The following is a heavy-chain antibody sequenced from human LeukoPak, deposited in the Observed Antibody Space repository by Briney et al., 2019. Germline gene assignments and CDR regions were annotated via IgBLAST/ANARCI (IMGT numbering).Heavy chain of an antibody. V-gene: IGHV3-11*04. CDR3: ARTYYYYYMDV. CDR1: GFTFSGYY. J-gene: IGHJ6*03. CDR2: ISSSGSTI. Sequence: GGSLRLSCAASGFTFSGYYMSWIRQAPGKGLEWVSYISSSGSTIYYADSVKGRFTISRDNAKNSLYLQMNSLRAEDTAVYYCARTYYYYYMDVWGKGTTVTVSS.